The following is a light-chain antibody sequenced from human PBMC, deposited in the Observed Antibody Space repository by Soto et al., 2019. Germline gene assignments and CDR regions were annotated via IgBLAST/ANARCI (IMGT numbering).Light chain of an antibody. Sequence: QSALTQPPSASGSPGQSVTISCTGTSSDVGDYNYVSWYQQHPGKAPKLMIYEVSKRPSGVHDRFSGYKSGHTASLPVSGRQAEDEADYYCSSYAGSNHVVFGGGTKLTLL. V-gene: IGLV2-8*01. CDR1: SSDVGDYNY. J-gene: IGLJ3*02. CDR2: EVS. CDR3: SSYAGSNHVV.